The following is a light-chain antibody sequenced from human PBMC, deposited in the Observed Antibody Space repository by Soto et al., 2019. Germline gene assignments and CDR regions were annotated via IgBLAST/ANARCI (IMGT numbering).Light chain of an antibody. CDR2: GAS. CDR3: QQYKNWHRRT. Sequence: EILMTQSPATLSVSPGDRATLSCGASQSVSSKLAWYQQRPGQAPRLLIYGASTRATGIPASFSGSGSGTEFTLTISSLKSEDFAVYHCQQYKNWHRRTFGHGTKVDIK. CDR1: QSVSSK. J-gene: IGKJ1*01. V-gene: IGKV3-15*01.